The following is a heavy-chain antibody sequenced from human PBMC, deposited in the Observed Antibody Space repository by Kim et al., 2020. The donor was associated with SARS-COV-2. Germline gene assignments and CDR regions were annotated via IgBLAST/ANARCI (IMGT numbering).Heavy chain of an antibody. V-gene: IGHV4-59*13. CDR2: IYYSGST. Sequence: SETLSLTCTVSGGSISSYYWSWIRQPPGKGLEWIGYIYYSGSTNYNPSLKSRVTISVDTSKNQFSLKLSSVTAADTAVYYCARESVVVNCSSTSCYTSRPFDYWGQGTLVTVSS. CDR3: ARESVVVNCSSTSCYTSRPFDY. CDR1: GGSISSYY. J-gene: IGHJ4*02. D-gene: IGHD2-2*02.